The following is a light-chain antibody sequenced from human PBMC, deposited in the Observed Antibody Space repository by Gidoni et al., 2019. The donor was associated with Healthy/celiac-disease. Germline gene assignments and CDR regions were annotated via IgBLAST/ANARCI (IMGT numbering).Light chain of an antibody. CDR3: QQYDNLLLT. CDR1: QDISNY. Sequence: IQMTQSPSSLSASVGDRVTITCQASQDISNYLNWYQQKPGKAPKLLIYDASNLETGVPSRFSGSGSGTDFTFTISSLQPEDIATYYCQQYDNLLLTFXPXTKVDIK. J-gene: IGKJ3*01. CDR2: DAS. V-gene: IGKV1-33*01.